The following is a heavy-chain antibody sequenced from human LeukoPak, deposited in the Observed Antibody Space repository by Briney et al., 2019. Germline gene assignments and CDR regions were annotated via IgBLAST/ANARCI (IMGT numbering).Heavy chain of an antibody. J-gene: IGHJ4*02. V-gene: IGHV1-8*03. CDR1: GYTFTSYD. CDR3: ARGLRYYYDSSGYSLSY. Sequence: ASVKVSCKASGYTFTSYDINWVRQATGQGLEWMGWMNPNSGNTGYAQKFQGRVTITRNTSISTAYMELSSLRSEDTAVYYCARGLRYYYDSSGYSLSYWGQGTLVTVSS. D-gene: IGHD3-22*01. CDR2: MNPNSGNT.